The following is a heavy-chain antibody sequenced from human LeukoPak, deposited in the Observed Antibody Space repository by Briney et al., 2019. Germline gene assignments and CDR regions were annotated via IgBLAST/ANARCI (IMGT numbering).Heavy chain of an antibody. J-gene: IGHJ4*02. CDR3: ARDGYCTSASCHYYFDY. D-gene: IGHD2-2*03. V-gene: IGHV3-21*01. Sequence: PGGSLRLSCAASGFSFNIYSMNWVRQAPGKGLEWVSSVSGSSRYIYYADSVKGRFTISRDNAKNSLYLQMDSLRAEDTAVYYCARDGYCTSASCHYYFDYWGQGALVTVSS. CDR2: VSGSSRYI. CDR1: GFSFNIYS.